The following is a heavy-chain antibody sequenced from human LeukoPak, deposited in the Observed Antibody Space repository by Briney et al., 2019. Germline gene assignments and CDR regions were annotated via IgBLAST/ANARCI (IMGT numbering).Heavy chain of an antibody. CDR3: ASNVVVTATDAFDI. D-gene: IGHD2-21*02. CDR2: INPSGGST. V-gene: IGHV1-46*01. CDR1: GYTFTSYY. J-gene: IGHJ3*02. Sequence: ASVKVSCKASGYTFTSYYMHWVRQAPGQGLEWMGIINPSGGSTSHAQKFQGRVTMTRDMSTSTVYMELSSLRSEDTAVYYCASNVVVTATDAFDIWGQGTMVAVSS.